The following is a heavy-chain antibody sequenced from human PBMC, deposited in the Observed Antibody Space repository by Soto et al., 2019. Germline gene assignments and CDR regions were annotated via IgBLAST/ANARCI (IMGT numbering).Heavy chain of an antibody. CDR2: IYYTGST. J-gene: IGHJ6*02. D-gene: IGHD2-2*01. CDR1: GGSIITYY. V-gene: IGHV4-59*01. Sequence: PSETLSLTCTVSGGSIITYYWSWIRQPPGKGLEWIGYIYYTGSTKYNPSLESRVTISVDTSKNQFSLRLSSVTAADTAVYYCAREPPAASYFYGMDVWGLGTTVTVSS. CDR3: AREPPAASYFYGMDV.